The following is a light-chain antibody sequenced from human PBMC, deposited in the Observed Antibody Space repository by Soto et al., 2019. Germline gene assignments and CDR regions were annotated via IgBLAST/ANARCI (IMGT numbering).Light chain of an antibody. CDR3: QQYDNRQYT. Sequence: DIQMTQSPSSLSASVGDRVTIPCQASKDISNYLNWYQQKPVKAPKLLIYDASNLETGVPSRFSRSGSGTDFTFNISRLPPEDIATHYCQQYDNRQYTFGQGTKREIK. CDR2: DAS. V-gene: IGKV1-33*01. J-gene: IGKJ2*01. CDR1: KDISNY.